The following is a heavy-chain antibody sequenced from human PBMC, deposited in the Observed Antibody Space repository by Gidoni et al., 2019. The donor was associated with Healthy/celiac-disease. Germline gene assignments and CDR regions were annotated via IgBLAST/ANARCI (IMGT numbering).Heavy chain of an antibody. Sequence: QVQLVQSGAEVKKPGASVKVSCKASGYTFTSYGISWVRQAPGQGLEWMGWISAYNGNTNYAQKLQGRVTMTTDTSTSTAYMELRSLRSDDTAVYYCARTGGYCSSTSCYEKEARWFDPWGQGTLVTVSS. CDR3: ARTGGYCSSTSCYEKEARWFDP. J-gene: IGHJ5*02. D-gene: IGHD2-2*01. CDR1: GYTFTSYG. V-gene: IGHV1-18*01. CDR2: ISAYNGNT.